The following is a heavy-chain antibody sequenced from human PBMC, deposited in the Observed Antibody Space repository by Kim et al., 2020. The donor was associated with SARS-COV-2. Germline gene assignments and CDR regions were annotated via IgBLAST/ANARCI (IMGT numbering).Heavy chain of an antibody. D-gene: IGHD3-9*01. CDR2: IYYSGST. J-gene: IGHJ6*02. CDR3: ARRAGTEVLRYFDWPMTYYGMDV. Sequence: SETLSLTCTVSGGSISSSSYYWGWIRQPPGKGLEWIGSIYYSGSTYYNPSLKSRVTISVDTSKNQFSLKLSSVTAADTAVYYCARRAGTEVLRYFDWPMTYYGMDVWGQGTTVTVSS. V-gene: IGHV4-39*01. CDR1: GGSISSSSYY.